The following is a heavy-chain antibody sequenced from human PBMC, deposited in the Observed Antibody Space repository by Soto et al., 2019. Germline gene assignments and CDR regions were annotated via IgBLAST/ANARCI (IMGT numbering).Heavy chain of an antibody. D-gene: IGHD3-3*01. CDR3: AREDDGYVDY. J-gene: IGHJ4*02. CDR2: IYYSGST. CDR1: GGSISRSTYY. V-gene: IGHV4-39*07. Sequence: ASETLSLTCTVSGGSISRSTYYWGWIRQPPGKGLEWIGSIYYSGSTNYNPSLKSRVTISVDTSKNQFSLKLSSVTAADTAVYYCAREDDGYVDYWGQGTLVTVSS.